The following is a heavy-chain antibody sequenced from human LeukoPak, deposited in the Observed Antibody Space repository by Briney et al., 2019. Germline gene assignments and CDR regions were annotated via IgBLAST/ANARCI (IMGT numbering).Heavy chain of an antibody. V-gene: IGHV3-21*01. CDR3: VRTYYDILTGYNPYFDY. CDR1: GFTFSSYS. J-gene: IGHJ4*02. Sequence: EGSLRLSCAASGFTFSSYSMSWVRQAPGKGLEWVSSITGSSTSIYYADSLKGRFTISRDNAKNSLYLQMNSLRAEDTAVYYCVRTYYDILTGYNPYFDYWGQGILVTVSS. CDR2: ITGSSTSI. D-gene: IGHD3-9*01.